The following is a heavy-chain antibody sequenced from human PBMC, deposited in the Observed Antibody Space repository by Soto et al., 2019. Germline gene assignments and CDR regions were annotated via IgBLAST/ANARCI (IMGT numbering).Heavy chain of an antibody. CDR1: GFTFSSYA. D-gene: IGHD3-10*01. V-gene: IGHV3-23*01. CDR2: ISGSGGST. J-gene: IGHJ4*02. Sequence: HPGGSLRLSCAASGFTFSSYAMSWVRQAPGKGLEWVSAISGSGGSTYYADSVKGRFTISRDNSKNTLYLQMNSLRAEDTAVYYCASPRMVRGVIILPFDYWGQGTLVTVSS. CDR3: ASPRMVRGVIILPFDY.